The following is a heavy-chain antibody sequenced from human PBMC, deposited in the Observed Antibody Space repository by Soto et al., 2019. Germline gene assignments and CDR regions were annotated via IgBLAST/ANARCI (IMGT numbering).Heavy chain of an antibody. CDR3: AKTASQRGATVVDHFDY. Sequence: EVQLLESGGGLVQPGGSLRLSCAASGFTFSSYAMSWVRQAPGKGLEWVSAISGSGGSTYYADSVKGRFTISRDNSKNTMYLQMDSLRAEDTAVYYCAKTASQRGATVVDHFDYWGQGTLVTVSS. CDR1: GFTFSSYA. V-gene: IGHV3-23*01. CDR2: ISGSGGST. D-gene: IGHD2-15*01. J-gene: IGHJ4*02.